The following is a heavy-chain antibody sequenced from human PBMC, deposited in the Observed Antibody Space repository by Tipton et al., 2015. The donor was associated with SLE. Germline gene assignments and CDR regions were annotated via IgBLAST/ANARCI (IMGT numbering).Heavy chain of an antibody. Sequence: SLRLSCAVSGFSFSTYWMHWVRQAPGKGLEWVSCINSDGSSSTYADSVKGRFTISRDNAKSTLYVQMSSLRAEDTAVYFCARGGAAFGMDVWGLGTGVSVSS. J-gene: IGHJ6*02. CDR2: INSDGSSS. CDR1: GFSFSTYW. V-gene: IGHV3-74*03. D-gene: IGHD3-10*01. CDR3: ARGGAAFGMDV.